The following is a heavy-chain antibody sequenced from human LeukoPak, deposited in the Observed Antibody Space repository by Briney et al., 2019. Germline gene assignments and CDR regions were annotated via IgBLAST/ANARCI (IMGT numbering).Heavy chain of an antibody. CDR3: ARGYYYDSSAYYSDAFDI. J-gene: IGHJ3*02. CDR1: GFTFSAYA. Sequence: GGSLRLSCEASGFTFSAYAMTWVRQAPGQGLEWVSIIYSGGSTYYADSVKGRFTISRDNSKNTLYLQMNSLRAEDTAVYYCARGYYYDSSAYYSDAFDIWGQGTMVTVSS. CDR2: IYSGGST. V-gene: IGHV3-53*01. D-gene: IGHD3-22*01.